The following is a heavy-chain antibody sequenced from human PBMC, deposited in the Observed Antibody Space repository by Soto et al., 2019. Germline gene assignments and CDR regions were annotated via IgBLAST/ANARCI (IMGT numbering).Heavy chain of an antibody. CDR3: AKSRSGETSFHWYFDL. Sequence: EVQLVESGGGLVQPGRSLRLSCAASGFTFDDYAMHWVRQAPGKGLEWVSGISWNSGSIGYADSVKGRFTISRDNAKNSLDLQMNSLRAEDTALYYCAKSRSGETSFHWYFDLWGRGTLVTVSS. D-gene: IGHD3-3*01. CDR1: GFTFDDYA. J-gene: IGHJ2*01. CDR2: ISWNSGSI. V-gene: IGHV3-9*01.